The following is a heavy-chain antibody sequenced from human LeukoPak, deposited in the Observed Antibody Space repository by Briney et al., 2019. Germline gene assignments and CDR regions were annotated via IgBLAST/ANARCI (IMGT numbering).Heavy chain of an antibody. CDR3: ARDSDFDY. CDR2: IKSDGSEI. Sequence: GGSLRLSCAASGMTFRSHWMTWVRQTTGKGLEWLATIKSDGSEIYYLDSVKGRFTISRDNAKNSLYLQMNSLRAEDTALYHCARDSDFDYWGQGTLVTVSS. J-gene: IGHJ4*02. V-gene: IGHV3-7*01. CDR1: GMTFRSHW.